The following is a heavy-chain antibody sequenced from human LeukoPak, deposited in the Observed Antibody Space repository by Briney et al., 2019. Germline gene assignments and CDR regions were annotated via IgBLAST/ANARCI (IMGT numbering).Heavy chain of an antibody. CDR1: GGSISSTSYY. V-gene: IGHV4-39*07. J-gene: IGHJ4*02. Sequence: SETLSLTCTVSGGSISSTSYYWGWIRQPPGKGQEWIGSIYYSGSTYYNPSLKSRVAISADRSKNQFSLKLSSVTAADTAVYYCARDGDSSGWTRSDYWGQGTLVTVSS. CDR3: ARDGDSSGWTRSDY. CDR2: IYYSGST. D-gene: IGHD6-19*01.